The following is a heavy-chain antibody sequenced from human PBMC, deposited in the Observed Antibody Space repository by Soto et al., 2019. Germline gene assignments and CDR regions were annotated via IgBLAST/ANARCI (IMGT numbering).Heavy chain of an antibody. V-gene: IGHV2-5*02. CDR3: AHRRKESYDSSGYALGYFDY. CDR1: GFSLSTSGVG. D-gene: IGHD3-22*01. J-gene: IGHJ4*02. Sequence: SGPTLVNPTQTLTLTCTFSGFSLSTSGVGVGWIRQPPGKALEWLALIYWDDDKRYSPSLKSRLTITKDTSKNQVVLTMTNMDPVDTATYYCAHRRKESYDSSGYALGYFDYWGQGTLVTVSS. CDR2: IYWDDDK.